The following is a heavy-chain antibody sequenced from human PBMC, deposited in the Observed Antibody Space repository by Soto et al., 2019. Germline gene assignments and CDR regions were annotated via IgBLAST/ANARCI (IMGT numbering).Heavy chain of an antibody. D-gene: IGHD1-1*01. CDR3: TTDLGQLEHSYYYYMDV. V-gene: IGHV3-15*01. CDR2: IKSKTDGGTT. J-gene: IGHJ6*03. CDR1: GFTFSNAW. Sequence: GGSLRLSCAASGFTFSNAWMSWVRQAPGKGLEWVGRIKSKTDGGTTDYAAPVKGRFTISRDDSKNTLYLQMNSLKTEDTAVYYCTTDLGQLEHSYYYYMDVWGKGTTVTVSS.